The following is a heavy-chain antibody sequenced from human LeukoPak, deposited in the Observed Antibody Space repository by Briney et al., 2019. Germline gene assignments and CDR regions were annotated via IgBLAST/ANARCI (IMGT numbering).Heavy chain of an antibody. D-gene: IGHD6-19*01. Sequence: HPGGSLRLSCAASGFTFSSYAMSWVRQAPGKGLEWVSAISGSGGSTYYADSVKGRFTISRDDSKNTLYLQMNSLRAEDTAVYYCAKTLSIQWLGPGENWGQGTLVTVSS. CDR3: AKTLSIQWLGPGEN. CDR2: ISGSGGST. V-gene: IGHV3-23*01. CDR1: GFTFSSYA. J-gene: IGHJ4*02.